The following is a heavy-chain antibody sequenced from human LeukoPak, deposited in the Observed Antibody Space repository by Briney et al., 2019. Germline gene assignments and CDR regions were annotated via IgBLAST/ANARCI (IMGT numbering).Heavy chain of an antibody. CDR1: GFNFNNAW. J-gene: IGHJ5*02. CDR2: ISHDGSNI. Sequence: PGGSLRLSCTTSGFNFNNAWMNWVRQAPGKGLEWVAVISHDGSNIHYGDSVQGRFTISRDNSKNTLYLQMNSLRAEDTAMYYCAKDPYRVVVATGNYLDPWGQGTLVTVSS. D-gene: IGHD2-15*01. CDR3: AKDPYRVVVATGNYLDP. V-gene: IGHV3-30*18.